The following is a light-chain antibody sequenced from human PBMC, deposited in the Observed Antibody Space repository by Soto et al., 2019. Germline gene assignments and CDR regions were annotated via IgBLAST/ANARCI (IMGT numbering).Light chain of an antibody. CDR1: SSDDGSYNL. CDR3: CSYASSSTYV. Sequence: QSALTQPASVSGSPGQSITISCTGTSSDDGSYNLVSWYQQHPGKAPKLMIYEGSKRPSGVSNRFSGSKSGNTASLTISGLQAEDEADYYCCSYASSSTYVFGTGTKVTVL. CDR2: EGS. J-gene: IGLJ1*01. V-gene: IGLV2-23*01.